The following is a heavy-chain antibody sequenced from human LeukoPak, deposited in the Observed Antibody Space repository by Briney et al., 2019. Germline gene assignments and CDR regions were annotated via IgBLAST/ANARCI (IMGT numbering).Heavy chain of an antibody. Sequence: QTLSLTCTVSGGSISSGGYYWSWIRQPPGKALEWLALIYWNDDKRYSPSLKSRLTITKDTSKNQVVLTMTNMDPVDTATYYCAHRRRWPIGGSRGYSYTLFDYWGQGTLVTVSS. CDR2: IYWNDDK. CDR3: AHRRRWPIGGSRGYSYTLFDY. V-gene: IGHV2-5*01. D-gene: IGHD5-18*01. CDR1: GGSISSGGYY. J-gene: IGHJ4*02.